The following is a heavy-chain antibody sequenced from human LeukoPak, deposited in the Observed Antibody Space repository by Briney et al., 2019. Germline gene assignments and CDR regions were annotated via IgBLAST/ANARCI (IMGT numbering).Heavy chain of an antibody. CDR1: GFTFSNYW. Sequence: PGGSLRLSCAASGFTFSNYWMSWVRQAPGKGLEWVANIKQDGSEKYYVDSVKGRFTISRDNAKNSLYLQMNSLRAEDTAVYYCAREVEPATTDYWGQGTLVTVSS. V-gene: IGHV3-7*01. CDR3: AREVEPATTDY. CDR2: IKQDGSEK. D-gene: IGHD1-26*01. J-gene: IGHJ4*02.